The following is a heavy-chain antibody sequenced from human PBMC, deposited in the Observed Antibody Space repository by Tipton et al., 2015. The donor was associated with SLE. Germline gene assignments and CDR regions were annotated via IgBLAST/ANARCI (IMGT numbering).Heavy chain of an antibody. CDR1: GGSISSYY. V-gene: IGHV4-39*01. CDR2: IYHSGST. Sequence: TLSLTCTVSGGSISSYYWGWIRQPPGKGLEWIGSIYHSGSTYYNPSLKSRVTISVDTSKNQFSLKLSSVTAADTAVYYCARLRAAAGFGYWGQGTLVTVSS. J-gene: IGHJ4*02. CDR3: ARLRAAAGFGY. D-gene: IGHD6-13*01.